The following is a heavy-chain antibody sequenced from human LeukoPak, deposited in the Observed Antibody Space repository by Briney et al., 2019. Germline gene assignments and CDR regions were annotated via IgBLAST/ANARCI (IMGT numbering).Heavy chain of an antibody. CDR2: IYHSGST. Sequence: SETLSLTCAVSGGSISSSNWWSWVRQPPEKGLEWIGEIYHSGSTNYNPSLKSRVTISVDKSKNQFSLKLSSVTAADTAMYYCARVWKVGGTGLDYWGQGTLVTVSS. CDR3: ARVWKVGGTGLDY. CDR1: GGSISSSNW. J-gene: IGHJ4*02. D-gene: IGHD1-26*01. V-gene: IGHV4-4*02.